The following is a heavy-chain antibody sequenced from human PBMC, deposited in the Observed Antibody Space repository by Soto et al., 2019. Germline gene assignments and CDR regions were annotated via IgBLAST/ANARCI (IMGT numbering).Heavy chain of an antibody. CDR3: ARDRAVRGVIGSYNWFDP. D-gene: IGHD3-10*01. CDR1: GFTFSSYG. J-gene: IGHJ5*02. Sequence: PGWSLRLSCAASGFTFSSYGMHWVRQAPGKGLEWVAVIWYDGSNKYYADSVKGRFTISRDNSKNTLYLQMNSLRAEDTAVYYCARDRAVRGVIGSYNWFDPWGQGTLVTVSS. CDR2: IWYDGSNK. V-gene: IGHV3-33*01.